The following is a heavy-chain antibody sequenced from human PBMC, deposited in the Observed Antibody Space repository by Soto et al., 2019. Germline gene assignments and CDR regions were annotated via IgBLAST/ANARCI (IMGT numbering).Heavy chain of an antibody. CDR1: GYTFTSYA. CDR2: INAGNGNT. J-gene: IGHJ4*02. D-gene: IGHD3-16*01. Sequence: QVQLVQSGAEEKKPGASVKVSCKASGYTFTSYAMHWVRQAPGQRLEWMGWINAGNGNTKYSQKFQGRVTITRDTSASTAYMELSSLRSEDTAVYYCARGSRGMITFGPTLGYWGQGTLVTVSS. V-gene: IGHV1-3*05. CDR3: ARGSRGMITFGPTLGY.